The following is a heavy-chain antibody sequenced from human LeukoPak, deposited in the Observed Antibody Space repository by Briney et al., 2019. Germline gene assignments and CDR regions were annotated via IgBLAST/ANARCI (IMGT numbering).Heavy chain of an antibody. D-gene: IGHD1-26*01. V-gene: IGHV4-38-2*02. Sequence: PSETLSLTCTVSGYSISRHYYWGWIRQPPGKGLEWIGSIYHSGSTYYNPSLKSRVTISVDTSKKQFSLRLSSVTAADTAVYYCARTGGSFYFYYYMDVWGKGTTVTVSS. CDR3: ARTGGSFYFYYYMDV. CDR1: GYSISRHYY. CDR2: IYHSGST. J-gene: IGHJ6*03.